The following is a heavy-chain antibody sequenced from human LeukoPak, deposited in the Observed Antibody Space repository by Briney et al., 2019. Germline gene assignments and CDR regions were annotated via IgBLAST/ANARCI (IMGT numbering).Heavy chain of an antibody. CDR3: ARIAVVAAYFDY. V-gene: IGHV3-21*01. CDR2: ISSSSSYI. CDR1: GFTFSSYS. J-gene: IGHJ4*02. Sequence: GGSLRLSCAASGFTFSSYSMTWVRQAPGKGLEWVSSISSSSSYIYYADSVKGRFTISRDNAKNSLYLQMNSLRAEDTAVYYCARIAVVAAYFDYWGQGTLVTVSS. D-gene: IGHD2-15*01.